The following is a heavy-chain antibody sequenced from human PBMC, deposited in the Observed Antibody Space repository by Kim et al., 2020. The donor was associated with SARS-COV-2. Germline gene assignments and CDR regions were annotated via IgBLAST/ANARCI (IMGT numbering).Heavy chain of an antibody. CDR3: ARDRDSTGAFDY. D-gene: IGHD7-27*01. J-gene: IGHJ4*02. Sequence: GGSLRLSCAASRFTFSSYAMHWVRPAPGKGLEWVAVISYDGNNKYYVNSVKGRFTISRDNSKNTLYLQMNSLRAEDTAVYYCARDRDSTGAFDYWGQGTL. CDR1: RFTFSSYA. CDR2: ISYDGNNK. V-gene: IGHV3-30*04.